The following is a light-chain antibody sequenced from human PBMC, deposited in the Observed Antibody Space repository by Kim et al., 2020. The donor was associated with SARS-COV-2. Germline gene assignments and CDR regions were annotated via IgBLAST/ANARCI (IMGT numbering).Light chain of an antibody. CDR2: QDS. CDR3: QAWDSSTPYV. CDR1: KLGDKY. Sequence: VSPGQTASNTCSGDKLGDKYACWYQQKPGQSPVLVIYQDSKRPSGIPERFSGSNSGNTATLTISGTQAMDEADYYCQAWDSSTPYVFGTGTKVTVL. V-gene: IGLV3-1*01. J-gene: IGLJ1*01.